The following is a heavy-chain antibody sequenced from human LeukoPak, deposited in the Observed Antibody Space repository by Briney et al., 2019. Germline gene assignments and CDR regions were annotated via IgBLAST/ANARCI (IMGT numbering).Heavy chain of an antibody. CDR3: ASSGGGGYYGAGARLSESNAFDI. J-gene: IGHJ3*02. CDR2: IYTSGST. CDR1: GGSISSYY. D-gene: IGHD3-10*01. V-gene: IGHV4-4*07. Sequence: SETLSLTCTVSGGSISSYYWSWIRQPAGKGLEWIGRIYTSGSTNYNPSLKSRVTISVDKSKNQFSLKLSSVTAADTAVYYCASSGGGGYYGAGARLSESNAFDIWGQGTMVTVSS.